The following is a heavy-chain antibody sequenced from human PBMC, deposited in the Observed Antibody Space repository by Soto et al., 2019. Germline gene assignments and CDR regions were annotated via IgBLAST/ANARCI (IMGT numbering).Heavy chain of an antibody. CDR2: ISYDGSNK. J-gene: IGHJ4*02. CDR1: GFTFSSYA. Sequence: QVQLVESGGGVVQPGRSLRLSCAASGFTFSSYAMHWVRQAPGKGLEWVAVISYDGSNKYYADSVKGRFTISRDNSKNTLYLHLNSLRAEDTAVYYCARDKRDLRFLEWSYYFDHWGQGTLVTVSS. CDR3: ARDKRDLRFLEWSYYFDH. V-gene: IGHV3-30-3*01. D-gene: IGHD3-3*01.